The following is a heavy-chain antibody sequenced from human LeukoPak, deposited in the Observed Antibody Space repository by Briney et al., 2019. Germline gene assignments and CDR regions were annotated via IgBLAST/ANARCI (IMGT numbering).Heavy chain of an antibody. CDR2: IYPGDSDT. CDR3: ARQRGLRITIFGVDSNWFDP. V-gene: IGHV5-51*01. CDR1: GYSFTCYW. J-gene: IGHJ5*02. D-gene: IGHD3-3*01. Sequence: GESLKISCKGSGYSFTCYWIGWVRQMPGKGLEWMGIIYPGDSDTRYSPSFQGQVTISADKSISTAYLQWSSLKASDTAMYYCARQRGLRITIFGVDSNWFDPWGQGTLVTVSS.